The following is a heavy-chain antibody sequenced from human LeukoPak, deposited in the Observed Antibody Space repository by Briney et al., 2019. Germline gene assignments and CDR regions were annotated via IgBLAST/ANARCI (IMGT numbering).Heavy chain of an antibody. Sequence: PSETLSLTCTVSGGSISSGGYYWSWIRQHPGKGLEWIGYIYYSGSTYYNPSLKSRVTISVDTSKNQFSLKLSSVTAADTAVYYCARDRTRLGAAGAPVPAHFDYWGQGTLVTVSS. CDR1: GGSISSGGYY. CDR3: ARDRTRLGAAGAPVPAHFDY. J-gene: IGHJ4*02. D-gene: IGHD6-13*01. CDR2: IYYSGST. V-gene: IGHV4-31*03.